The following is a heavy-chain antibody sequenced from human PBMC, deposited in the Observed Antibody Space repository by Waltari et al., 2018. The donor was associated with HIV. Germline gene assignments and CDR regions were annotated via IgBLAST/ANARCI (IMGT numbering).Heavy chain of an antibody. D-gene: IGHD1-26*01. CDR2: IKSKTDGGTT. CDR3: TTDLWEGDTLNRNC. CDR1: GFGFSYAW. V-gene: IGHV3-15*01. Sequence: EVQLVESGGGSVKPGGSLRLSCAASGFGFSYAWMHWVRQAPGKGLEWVGRIKSKTDGGTTDYAAPVKGRFTISRDDSKNTVNLQMNSLKTEDTAVYYCTTDLWEGDTLNRNCWGQGTLVTVSS. J-gene: IGHJ4*02.